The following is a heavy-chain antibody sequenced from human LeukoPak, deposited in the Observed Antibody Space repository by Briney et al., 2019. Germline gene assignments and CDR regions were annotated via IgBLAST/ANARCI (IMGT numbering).Heavy chain of an antibody. CDR1: GYTFTGYY. Sequence: ASVKVFCKASGYTFTGYYMHWVRQAPGQGLEWMGWINPNSGGTNYAQKFQGWVTMTRDTSISTAYMELSRLRSDDTAVYYCARGEDIVVVPAATDLLDYWGQGTLVTVSS. V-gene: IGHV1-2*04. D-gene: IGHD2-2*01. J-gene: IGHJ4*02. CDR3: ARGEDIVVVPAATDLLDY. CDR2: INPNSGGT.